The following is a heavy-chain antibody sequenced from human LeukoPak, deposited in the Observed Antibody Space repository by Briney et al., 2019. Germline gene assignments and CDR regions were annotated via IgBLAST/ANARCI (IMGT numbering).Heavy chain of an antibody. J-gene: IGHJ6*02. V-gene: IGHV3-30*03. CDR1: GFTFSSYG. CDR3: ARGLPPSNGGNDDDYGLDV. Sequence: GGSLRLSCAASGFTFSSYGMHWVRQAPGKGLEWVALILYDGSYKSYADSVKGRFTISRDNSKNTLYLQMNSLRAEDTAVYYCARGLPPSNGGNDDDYGLDVWGQGTTVTVSS. D-gene: IGHD2-8*01. CDR2: ILYDGSYK.